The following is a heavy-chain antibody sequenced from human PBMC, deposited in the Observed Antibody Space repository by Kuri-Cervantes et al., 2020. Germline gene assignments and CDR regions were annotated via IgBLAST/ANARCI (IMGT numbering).Heavy chain of an antibody. Sequence: GGSLRLSCAASGFTFDDYAMHWVRQAPGKGLEWVSSISSSSSYIYYADSVKGRFTISRDNAKNSLYLQMNSLRAEDTAVYYCARDRGDGYNFWGQGTLVTVSS. CDR2: ISSSSSYI. V-gene: IGHV3-21*01. D-gene: IGHD5-24*01. J-gene: IGHJ4*02. CDR1: GFTFDDYA. CDR3: ARDRGDGYNF.